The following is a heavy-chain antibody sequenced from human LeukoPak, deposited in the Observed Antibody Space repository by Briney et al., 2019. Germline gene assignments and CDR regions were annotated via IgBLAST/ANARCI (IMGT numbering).Heavy chain of an antibody. V-gene: IGHV3-20*04. Sequence: GGSLRLSCGASGFTFDDYGMSWVRQAPGKGLEWVSGINWNGGSTGYADSVKGRFTISRDNAKNSLYLQMNSLRAEDTALYYCARDNYYDSSGYYDEFDYWGQGTLVTVSS. CDR3: ARDNYYDSSGYYDEFDY. CDR1: GFTFDDYG. J-gene: IGHJ4*02. CDR2: INWNGGST. D-gene: IGHD3-22*01.